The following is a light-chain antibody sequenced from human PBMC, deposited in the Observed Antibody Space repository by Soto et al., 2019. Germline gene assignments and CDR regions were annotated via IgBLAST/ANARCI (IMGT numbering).Light chain of an antibody. CDR3: QQFGSSPQT. CDR2: GAS. Sequence: EIVMTQSPATLSASPGERATLSCRASQSVRNFVGWYQQKPGQAPRLLIYGASSRATGIPDRFSGSGSGTDFTLTISRLEPEDFAVYYCQQFGSSPQTFGQGTKVDIK. V-gene: IGKV3-20*01. J-gene: IGKJ1*01. CDR1: QSVRNF.